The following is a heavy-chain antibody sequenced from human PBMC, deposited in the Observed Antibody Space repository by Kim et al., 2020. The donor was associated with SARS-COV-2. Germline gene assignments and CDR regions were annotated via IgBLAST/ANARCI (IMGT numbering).Heavy chain of an antibody. J-gene: IGHJ5*02. CDR3: ARQISLVRGVVFVPSWFDP. V-gene: IGHV4-59*08. D-gene: IGHD3-10*01. CDR1: GASISSYY. CDR2: IYIYNSGST. Sequence: ETLSLTCTVSGASISSYYWSWIRQPPGKGLEWIGYIYIYNSGSTNYNPSLKSRVTFSVDTSKNHFSLKLTSVTAADTAVYYCARQISLVRGVVFVPSWFDPWGQGTLVTVSS.